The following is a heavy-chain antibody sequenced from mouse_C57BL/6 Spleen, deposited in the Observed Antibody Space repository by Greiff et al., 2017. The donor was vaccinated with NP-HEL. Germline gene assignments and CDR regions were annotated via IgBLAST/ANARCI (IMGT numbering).Heavy chain of an antibody. CDR2: IDPSDSYT. D-gene: IGHD1-1*01. Sequence: QVQLQQPGAELVMPGASVKLSCKASGYTFTSYWMHWVKQRPGQGLEWIGEIDPSDSYTNYNQKFKGKSTLTVDKSSSTAYMQLSSLTSEDSAVYYCARHYYGHFDYWGQGTTLTVSS. V-gene: IGHV1-69*01. CDR3: ARHYYGHFDY. J-gene: IGHJ2*01. CDR1: GYTFTSYW.